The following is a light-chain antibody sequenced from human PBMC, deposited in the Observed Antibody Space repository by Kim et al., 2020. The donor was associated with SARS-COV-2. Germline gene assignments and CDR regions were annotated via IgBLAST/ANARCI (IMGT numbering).Light chain of an antibody. J-gene: IGLJ2*01. CDR2: QDD. CDR3: QAWDSNNVV. V-gene: IGLV3-1*01. Sequence: SYELTQPPSVSVSPGQTATITCSGDKLGDKYACWYQQKPGQSPVLVIYQDDKRPSGIPERFSGSNSGNTATLTISGTQAMDEADYYCQAWDSNNVVFGGG. CDR1: KLGDKY.